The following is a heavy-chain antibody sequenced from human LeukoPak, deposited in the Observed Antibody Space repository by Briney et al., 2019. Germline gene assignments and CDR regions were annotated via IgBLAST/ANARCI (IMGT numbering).Heavy chain of an antibody. Sequence: SETLSLTCTVSGGSISSYYWSWIRQPPGKGLEWIGEINHSGSTNYNPSLKSRVTISVDTSKNQFSLKLSSVTAADTAVYYCARAAPFAFDIWGQGTMVTVSS. CDR2: INHSGST. V-gene: IGHV4-34*01. J-gene: IGHJ3*02. CDR1: GGSISSYY. CDR3: ARAAPFAFDI.